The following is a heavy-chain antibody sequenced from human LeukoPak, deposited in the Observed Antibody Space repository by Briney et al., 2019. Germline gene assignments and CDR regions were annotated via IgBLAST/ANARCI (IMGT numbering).Heavy chain of an antibody. J-gene: IGHJ4*02. CDR1: GFTFSSYS. V-gene: IGHV3-48*01. Sequence: GGSLRLSCAASGFTFSSYSMNWVRQAPGKGLEGVSYISSSSSTIYYADSVKGRFTISRDNAKNSLYLQMNSLRAEDTAVYYCARDRMELDYWGQGTLVTVSS. CDR3: ARDRMELDY. CDR2: ISSSSSTI. D-gene: IGHD1-7*01.